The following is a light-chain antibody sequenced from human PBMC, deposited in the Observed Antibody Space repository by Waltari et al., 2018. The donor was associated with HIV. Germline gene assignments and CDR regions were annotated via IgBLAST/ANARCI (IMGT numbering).Light chain of an antibody. CDR2: EVT. Sequence: QSALTHPASVSGSPGQSITTPCTGTSSNVGSDDLVSWYQQHPGEAPKLIIYEVTKRPSGVSNRFSGSKSGNTASLTISGLQAEDEADYYCCSCPRSGIRYVFGTGTKVTVL. CDR3: CSCPRSGIRYV. V-gene: IGLV2-23*02. CDR1: SSNVGSDDL. J-gene: IGLJ1*01.